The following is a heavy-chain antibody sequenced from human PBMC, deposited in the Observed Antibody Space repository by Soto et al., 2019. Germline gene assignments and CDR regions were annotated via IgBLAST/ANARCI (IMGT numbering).Heavy chain of an antibody. J-gene: IGHJ3*02. D-gene: IGHD4-17*01. CDR1: GYTFTSYG. Sequence: GASVKVSCKASGYTFTSYGISWVRQAPGQGLEWMGWISAYNGNTNYAQKLQGRVTMTTDTSTSTAYMELRSLRSDDTAVYYCARDFDYGDYTFLYAFDIWGQGTMVTVSS. CDR3: ARDFDYGDYTFLYAFDI. V-gene: IGHV1-18*01. CDR2: ISAYNGNT.